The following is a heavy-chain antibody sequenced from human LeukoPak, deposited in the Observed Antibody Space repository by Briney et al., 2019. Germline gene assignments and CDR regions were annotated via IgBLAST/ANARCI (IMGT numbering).Heavy chain of an antibody. CDR1: GGSVSSSSYY. D-gene: IGHD3-22*01. Sequence: SETLSLTCTVPGGSVSSSSYYWGWIRQPPGKGLEWIGSIYYSGRTYDNPSLKSRVTMSVDTSKNQFSLKLSSVTAADTAVYYCARLLYDRSGYYWFDPWGQGTLVTVSS. V-gene: IGHV4-39*01. CDR3: ARLLYDRSGYYWFDP. CDR2: IYYSGRT. J-gene: IGHJ5*02.